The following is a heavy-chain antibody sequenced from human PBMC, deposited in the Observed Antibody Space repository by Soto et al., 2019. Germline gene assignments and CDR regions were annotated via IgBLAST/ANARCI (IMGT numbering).Heavy chain of an antibody. Sequence: QVQLVQSGAEVKKPGASVKVSCKASGYTFTSYDINWVRQATGQGLEWMGWMNPNSGNTGYAQKFQGRVTMTRNTSISTAYMELSSLRSXXTAXYYXAREKTSYGMDVWGQGTTVTVSS. V-gene: IGHV1-8*01. CDR1: GYTFTSYD. J-gene: IGHJ6*02. CDR2: MNPNSGNT. CDR3: AREKTSYGMDV.